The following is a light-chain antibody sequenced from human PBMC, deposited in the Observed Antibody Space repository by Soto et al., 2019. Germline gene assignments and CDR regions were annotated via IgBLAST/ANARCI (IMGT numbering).Light chain of an antibody. Sequence: DIQMTQSPSSLSASVGDRVTITCRASQSISSYLTWYQQKPGKAPKLLIYAASSLQSGVPSRFSGSGSGTYFTLTISSLQPEDFATYYCQQSYSTPPYTFGQGTKLEIK. CDR2: AAS. CDR1: QSISSY. CDR3: QQSYSTPPYT. J-gene: IGKJ2*01. V-gene: IGKV1-39*01.